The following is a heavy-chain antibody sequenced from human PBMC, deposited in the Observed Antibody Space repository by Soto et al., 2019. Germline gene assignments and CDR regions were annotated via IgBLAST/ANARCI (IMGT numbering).Heavy chain of an antibody. CDR2: IYPSGSST. D-gene: IGHD1-7*01. J-gene: IGHJ5*02. CDR3: ARGGRTGTTLGP. V-gene: IGHV4-30-2*01. CDR1: GASVSRDGYS. Sequence: QLQLQESGSGLVKPSQTLSLTCAVSGASVSRDGYSWGWVRQTPGRGLEWIGYIYPSGSSTYYNPSLKSRVTMSVDSSKNHCPLNLTSMTASDTAVYYCARGGRTGTTLGPLGQGTLVTVSS.